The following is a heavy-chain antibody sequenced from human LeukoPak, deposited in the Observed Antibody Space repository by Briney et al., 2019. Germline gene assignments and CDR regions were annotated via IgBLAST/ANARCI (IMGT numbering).Heavy chain of an antibody. CDR3: AREASGGYFDY. D-gene: IGHD4-23*01. Sequence: ASVKVSCKASGYTFSSYYMHWVRQAPGQGLEWVGLINPTGDSTNYAQNFRGRVTMTRDTSTSAVYMDLGSLRSEDTAVYYCAREASGGYFDYWGPGTLVTVSS. CDR2: INPTGDST. J-gene: IGHJ4*02. CDR1: GYTFSSYY. V-gene: IGHV1-46*01.